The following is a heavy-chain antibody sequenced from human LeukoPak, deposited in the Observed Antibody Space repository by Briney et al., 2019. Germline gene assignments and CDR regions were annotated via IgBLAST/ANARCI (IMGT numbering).Heavy chain of an antibody. CDR3: ARVKADYYGSGRTYDY. Sequence: SETLSLTCAAYGGSFSGYYWSWIRQPPGKGLEWIGEINHSGSTNYNPSLKSRVTISVDTSKNQFSLKLSSVTAADTAVYYCARVKADYYGSGRTYDYWGQGTLVTVSS. CDR1: GGSFSGYY. D-gene: IGHD3-10*01. V-gene: IGHV4-34*01. CDR2: INHSGST. J-gene: IGHJ4*02.